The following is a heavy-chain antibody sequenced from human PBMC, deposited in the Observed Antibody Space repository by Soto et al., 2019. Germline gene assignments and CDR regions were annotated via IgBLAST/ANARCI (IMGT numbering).Heavy chain of an antibody. J-gene: IGHJ6*02. CDR3: ARDYKAQIWTYYYYYGMDV. Sequence: EASVXVSFKASGYTFTCYYMHWVRQAPGQGLEWMGWINPNSGGTNYAQKFQGRVTMTRDTSISTAYMELSRLRSDDTAVYYCARDYKAQIWTYYYYYGMDVWGQGTTVTVSS. D-gene: IGHD5-18*01. V-gene: IGHV1-2*02. CDR1: GYTFTCYY. CDR2: INPNSGGT.